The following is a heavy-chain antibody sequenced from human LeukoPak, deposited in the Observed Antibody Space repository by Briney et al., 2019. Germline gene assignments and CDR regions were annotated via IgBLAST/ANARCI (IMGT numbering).Heavy chain of an antibody. Sequence: PSETLSLTCAVYGGSFSGYYWSWIRQPPGKGLEWSGEINHSGSTNYNPSLKSRVTISVDTSKNQFSLKLSSVTAADTAVYYCARLGGPYDYVRGSYRYKGWGLYYFDYWGQGTLVTVSS. J-gene: IGHJ4*02. CDR1: GGSFSGYY. CDR3: ARLGGPYDYVRGSYRYKGWGLYYFDY. V-gene: IGHV4-34*01. CDR2: INHSGST. D-gene: IGHD3-16*02.